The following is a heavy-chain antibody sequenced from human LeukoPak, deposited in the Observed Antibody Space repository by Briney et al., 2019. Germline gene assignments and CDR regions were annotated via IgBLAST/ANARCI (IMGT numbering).Heavy chain of an antibody. CDR3: ARDRSPSEGCRTGYYFDY. V-gene: IGHV1-18*01. CDR1: GYTFTSYG. D-gene: IGHD1-14*01. CDR2: ISAYNGNT. J-gene: IGHJ4*02. Sequence: ASVKVSCKASGYTFTSYGISWVRQAPGQGLEWMGWISAYNGNTNYAQKFQGRVTMTRNTSISTAYMELSSLRSEDTAVYYCARDRSPSEGCRTGYYFDYWGQGTLVTVSS.